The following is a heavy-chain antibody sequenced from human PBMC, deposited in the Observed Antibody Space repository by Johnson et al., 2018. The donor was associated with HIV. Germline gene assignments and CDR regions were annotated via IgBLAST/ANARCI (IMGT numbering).Heavy chain of an antibody. CDR2: IYSGGST. CDR3: TTDPYGGRRDAFEI. D-gene: IGHD1-26*01. CDR1: GFTVRTNY. V-gene: IGHV3-53*01. Sequence: VHLVESGGGLVQPGGSLRLSCATSGFTVRTNYMNWVRQAPGKGLEWVSVIYSGGSTKYADSVKGRFIISRDTSKNRVFLQMNSLRAEDTAVYYCTTDPYGGRRDAFEIWGQGTMVTVSS. J-gene: IGHJ3*02.